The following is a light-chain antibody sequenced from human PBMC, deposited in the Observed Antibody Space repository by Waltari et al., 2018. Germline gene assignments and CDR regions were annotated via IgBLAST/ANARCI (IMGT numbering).Light chain of an antibody. Sequence: DIQMTQSPSTLSASVGDRFTITCRASQSIKNWLAWYQQKPGKAPKLLIYDASSLESGVPSRFSGRGSETEFTLTISSLQPDDFATYYCQQYNSYSFVSFGGGTKVEVK. V-gene: IGKV1-5*01. CDR1: QSIKNW. CDR2: DAS. CDR3: QQYNSYSFVS. J-gene: IGKJ4*01.